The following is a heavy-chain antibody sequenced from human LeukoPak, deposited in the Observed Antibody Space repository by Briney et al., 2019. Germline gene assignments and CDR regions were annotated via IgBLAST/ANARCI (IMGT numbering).Heavy chain of an antibody. CDR3: ARDRGYCSGGSCPPSSFDY. CDR2: ISAYNGNT. D-gene: IGHD2-15*01. Sequence: ASVKVSCKASGYTFTSYGISWVRQAPGQGLEWMGWISAYNGNTNYAQKLQGRVTMTTDTSTSAAYMELRSLRSDDTAVYYCARDRGYCSGGSCPPSSFDYWGQGTLVTVSS. CDR1: GYTFTSYG. V-gene: IGHV1-18*01. J-gene: IGHJ4*02.